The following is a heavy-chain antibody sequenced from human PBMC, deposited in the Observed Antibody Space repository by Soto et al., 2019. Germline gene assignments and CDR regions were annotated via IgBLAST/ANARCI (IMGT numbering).Heavy chain of an antibody. D-gene: IGHD6-13*01. J-gene: IGHJ6*02. CDR3: ARSRAAAAVTVLYGMDV. Sequence: ASVKVSCKASGYTFTSYAMHWVRQAPGQRLEWMGWINAGNGNTKYSQKFQGRVTITRVTSASTAYMELSSLRSEDTAVYYCARSRAAAAVTVLYGMDVWGQVTTITV. CDR1: GYTFTSYA. V-gene: IGHV1-3*01. CDR2: INAGNGNT.